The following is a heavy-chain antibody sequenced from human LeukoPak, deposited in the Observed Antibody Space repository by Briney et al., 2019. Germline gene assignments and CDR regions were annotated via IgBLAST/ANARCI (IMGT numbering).Heavy chain of an antibody. J-gene: IGHJ4*02. CDR1: GYTFTANY. Sequence: ASVKVSCKASGYTFTANYMHWVRQAPGQGLEWMGIINPSGGSTSYAQKFQGRVTMTRDMSTSTVYMELSSLRSEDTAVYYCARDNGDYLFDYWGQGTLVTVSS. CDR3: ARDNGDYLFDY. CDR2: INPSGGST. V-gene: IGHV1-46*01. D-gene: IGHD4-17*01.